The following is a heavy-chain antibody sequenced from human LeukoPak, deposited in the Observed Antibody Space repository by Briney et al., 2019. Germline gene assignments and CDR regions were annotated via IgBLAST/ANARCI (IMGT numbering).Heavy chain of an antibody. CDR3: ARRRDFIDY. J-gene: IGHJ4*02. CDR1: GFTLDDYG. CDR2: SSSSGSTI. Sequence: PGGSLRLSCAASGFTLDDYGMSWIRQAPGEGLEWVSYSSSSGSTIYYADSVKGRFAISRDNAKNSLYLQMNSLRAEDTAVYYCARRRDFIDYWGQGTLVTVSS. V-gene: IGHV3-11*01. D-gene: IGHD3/OR15-3a*01.